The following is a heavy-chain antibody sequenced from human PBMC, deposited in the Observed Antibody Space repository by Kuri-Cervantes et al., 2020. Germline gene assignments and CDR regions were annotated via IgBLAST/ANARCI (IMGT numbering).Heavy chain of an antibody. CDR1: GGSISSSNYY. CDR2: IYYSGST. V-gene: IGHV4-39*07. CDR3: ALSRGGRYFDWLTLLDV. Sequence: SETLSLTCTVSGGSISSSNYYWGWIRQPPGKGLEWIGSIYYSGSTYYNPSLKSRVTISVDTSKNQFSLKLSSVTAADTAVYYCALSRGGRYFDWLTLLDVWGQGTTVTVSS. J-gene: IGHJ6*02. D-gene: IGHD3-9*01.